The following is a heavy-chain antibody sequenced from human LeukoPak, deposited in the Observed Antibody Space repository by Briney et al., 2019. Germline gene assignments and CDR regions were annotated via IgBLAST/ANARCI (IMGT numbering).Heavy chain of an antibody. D-gene: IGHD3-9*01. J-gene: IGHJ6*02. CDR2: ISGSGGST. V-gene: IGHV3-23*01. CDR1: GFTFSSYA. CDR3: ARLGSYDDILTGYYYYYGMDV. Sequence: GGSLRLSCAASGFTFSSYAMSWVRQAPGKGLEWVSAISGSGGSTYYADSVKGRFTISRDNSKNTLYLQMNSLRAEDTAVYYCARLGSYDDILTGYYYYYGMDVWGQGTMVTVSS.